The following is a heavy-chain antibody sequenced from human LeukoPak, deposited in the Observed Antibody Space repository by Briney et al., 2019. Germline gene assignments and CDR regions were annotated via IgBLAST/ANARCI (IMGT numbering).Heavy chain of an antibody. J-gene: IGHJ4*02. Sequence: LTXXVXXGSIXXXXYYXXWSXQXXXXXXEWIGYIYYSGSTYYNPSLKSRVTISVDTSKKQFSLKLSSVTAADTAVYYCARDAGSSYDYWGQGTLVTVSS. V-gene: IGHV4-30-4*01. D-gene: IGHD6-13*01. CDR2: IYYSGST. CDR3: ARDAGSSYDY. CDR1: XGSIXXXXYY.